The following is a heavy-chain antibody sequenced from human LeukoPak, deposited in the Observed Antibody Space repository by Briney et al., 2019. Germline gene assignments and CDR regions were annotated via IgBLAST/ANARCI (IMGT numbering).Heavy chain of an antibody. CDR2: INPSGGST. CDR3: ARDLSRRGLYSSSSDYYYMDV. CDR1: GYTFTSYY. Sequence: ASVKVSCKASGYTFTSYYMHWVRQDPGQGPEWMGIINPSGGSTSYAQKFQGRVTMTRDTSTSTVYMELSSLRSEDTAVYYCARDLSRRGLYSSSSDYYYMDVWGKGTTVTVSS. V-gene: IGHV1-46*01. J-gene: IGHJ6*03. D-gene: IGHD6-6*01.